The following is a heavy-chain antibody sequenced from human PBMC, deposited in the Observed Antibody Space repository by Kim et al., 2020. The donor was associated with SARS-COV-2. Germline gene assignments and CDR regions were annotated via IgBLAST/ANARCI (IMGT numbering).Heavy chain of an antibody. D-gene: IGHD2-2*01. CDR3: ARGSEDIVVVPAAHFDY. Sequence: VKGRFTISRDNSKNTLYLQRNSLRAEDTAVYYCARGSEDIVVVPAAHFDYWGQGTLVTVSS. V-gene: IGHV3-30*07. J-gene: IGHJ4*02.